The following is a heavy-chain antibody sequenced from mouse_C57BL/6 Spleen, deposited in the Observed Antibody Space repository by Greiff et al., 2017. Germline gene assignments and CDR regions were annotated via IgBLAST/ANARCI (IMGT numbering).Heavy chain of an antibody. CDR1: GYTFTSYW. Sequence: VQLQQSGAELVMPGASVKLSCKASGYTFTSYWMHWVKQRPGQGLEWIGEFDPSDSYTNYNQKFKGKSTLTVDKSSSTAYMQLRSLTSEDSAVFYCARDEYDGAYWGQVTLVTVSA. CDR2: FDPSDSYT. D-gene: IGHD2-4*01. V-gene: IGHV1-69*01. CDR3: ARDEYDGAY. J-gene: IGHJ3*01.